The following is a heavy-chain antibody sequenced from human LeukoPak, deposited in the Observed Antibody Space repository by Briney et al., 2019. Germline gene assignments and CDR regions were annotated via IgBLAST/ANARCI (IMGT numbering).Heavy chain of an antibody. D-gene: IGHD6-6*01. CDR3: ARRAAGSSPHNAFDI. Sequence: RGESLKISCKGSGYRFTDYWIAWVRQMPGKGLEWMGIIYPGDSDSRYSPSFQGQVTFSADKSISTAYLQWSSLKASDTAMYYCARRAAGSSPHNAFDIWGQGTMVTVSS. J-gene: IGHJ3*02. CDR2: IYPGDSDS. V-gene: IGHV5-51*01. CDR1: GYRFTDYW.